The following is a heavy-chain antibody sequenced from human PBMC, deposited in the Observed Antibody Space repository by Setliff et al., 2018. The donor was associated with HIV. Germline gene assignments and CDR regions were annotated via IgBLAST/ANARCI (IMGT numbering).Heavy chain of an antibody. CDR2: IHYNGRT. CDR1: GDSITNDDYY. CDR3: ARYTSKLDWFDP. Sequence: PSETLSLTFTVSGDSITNDDYYWGWIRQPPGKGLEWIAIIHYNGRTYYDPSLKSRVTIFVDTSKTQFYLKLRSVTASDTAVYYCARYTSKLDWFDPWGQGTLVTVSS. V-gene: IGHV4-39*01. J-gene: IGHJ5*02. D-gene: IGHD2-2*02.